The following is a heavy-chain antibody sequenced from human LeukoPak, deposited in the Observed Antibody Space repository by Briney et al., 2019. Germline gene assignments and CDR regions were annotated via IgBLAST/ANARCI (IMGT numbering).Heavy chain of an antibody. CDR3: ARVLYASVPAATDYYYYGMDV. V-gene: IGHV1-18*01. D-gene: IGHD2-2*01. J-gene: IGHJ6*02. CDR1: GYTFTSYG. Sequence: ASVKVSCKASGYTFTSYGISWVRQAPGQGLEWMGWISAYNGNTNYAQKLQGRVTMTTDTSTSTAYMELRSLRSDDTAVYYCARVLYASVPAATDYYYYGMDVWGQGTTATVSS. CDR2: ISAYNGNT.